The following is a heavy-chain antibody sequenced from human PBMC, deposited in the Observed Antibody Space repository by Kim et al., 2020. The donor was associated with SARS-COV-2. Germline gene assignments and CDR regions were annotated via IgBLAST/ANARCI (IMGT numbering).Heavy chain of an antibody. J-gene: IGHJ6*02. D-gene: IGHD4-17*01. CDR1: GFTFSSYS. V-gene: IGHV3-21*01. CDR2: ISSSSSYI. Sequence: GGSLRLSCAASGFTFSSYSMNWVRQAPGKGLEWVSSISSSSSYIYYADSVKGRFTISRDNAKNSLYLQMNSLRAEDTAVYYCARESATTVTKPYYYYGMDVWGQGTMVTVSS. CDR3: ARESATTVTKPYYYYGMDV.